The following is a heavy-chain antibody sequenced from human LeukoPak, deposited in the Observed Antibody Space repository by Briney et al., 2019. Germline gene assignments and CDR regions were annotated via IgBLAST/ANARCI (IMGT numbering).Heavy chain of an antibody. CDR2: SDPKSGAT. J-gene: IGHJ4*02. CDR1: GYTFTSYY. Sequence: ASVKVSCKASGYTFTSYYIHWLRKAPGQGFEWMGWSDPKSGATKYEHFQGSVTMSRETSISTAYMELNRLTSDDTAVYYCARANSYDDNGYSPELRYWGQGTLVTVSS. CDR3: ARANSYDDNGYSPELRY. V-gene: IGHV1-2*02. D-gene: IGHD3-22*01.